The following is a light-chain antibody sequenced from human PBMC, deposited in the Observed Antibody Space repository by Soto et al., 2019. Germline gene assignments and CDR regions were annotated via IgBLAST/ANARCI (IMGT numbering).Light chain of an antibody. Sequence: QYALTQPPSASGSPGQSVTISCTGTSSDVGGYNSVSWYQQHPGKAPKLMIYEVNKRPSGVPDRFSGSKSGNTASLTVSGLQAEDEADYYCSSYAGFNTLFGGGTKLTVL. CDR3: SSYAGFNTL. CDR2: EVN. V-gene: IGLV2-8*01. CDR1: SSDVGGYNS. J-gene: IGLJ2*01.